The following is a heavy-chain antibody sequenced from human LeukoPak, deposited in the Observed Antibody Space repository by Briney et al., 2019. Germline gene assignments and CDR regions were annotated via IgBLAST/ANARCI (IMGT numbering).Heavy chain of an antibody. CDR1: GYTFTSYG. CDR2: ISAHNANT. V-gene: IGHV1-18*01. CDR3: ARSSRWSGYRPPYYYYYMDV. J-gene: IGHJ6*03. D-gene: IGHD3-3*01. Sequence: GASVKVSCKASGYTFTSYGISWVRQAPGQGLEWMGWISAHNANTNYAQKLQGRVTMTTDTSTSTAYMELRSLRSDGTAVYYCARSSRWSGYRPPYYYYYMDVWGKGTTVTVSS.